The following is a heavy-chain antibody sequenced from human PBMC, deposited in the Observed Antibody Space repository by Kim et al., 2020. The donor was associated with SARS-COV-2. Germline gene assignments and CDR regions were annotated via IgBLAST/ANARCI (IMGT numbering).Heavy chain of an antibody. J-gene: IGHJ4*02. D-gene: IGHD3-22*01. CDR3: ARDRGARTYYDRPYFDY. V-gene: IGHV1-18*04. CDR2: ISAYNGNT. Sequence: ASVKVSRKASGYTFTSYGISWVRQAPGQGLEWMGWISAYNGNTNYAQKLQGRVTMTTDTSTSTAYMELRSLRSDDTAVYYCARDRGARTYYDRPYFDYWGQGTLVTVSS. CDR1: GYTFTSYG.